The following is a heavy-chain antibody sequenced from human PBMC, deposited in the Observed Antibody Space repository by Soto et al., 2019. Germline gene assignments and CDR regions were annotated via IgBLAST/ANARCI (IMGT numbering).Heavy chain of an antibody. V-gene: IGHV3-21*01. D-gene: IGHD3-22*01. CDR3: AGEVVVVVITIADSQFGS. CDR1: GFSFSTYT. CDR2: ISSDSTYI. Sequence: EVRLVESGGGLVKPGESLRLSCVASGFSFSTYTMTWVRQAPGKRLEWVSSISSDSTYISYADSLKGRFTISRDNAKNSLYLQIRSLSAEDTALCYGAGEVVVVVITIADSQFGSWSQGTLGSVSS. J-gene: IGHJ4*02.